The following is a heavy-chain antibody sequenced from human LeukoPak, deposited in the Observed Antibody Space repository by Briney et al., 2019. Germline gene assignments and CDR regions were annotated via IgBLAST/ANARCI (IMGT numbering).Heavy chain of an antibody. Sequence: SETLSLTCTVSGGSISDYYWSWIRQPPGKGLECIGYVHYSGSTNYNPSLKSRVTTSVDTSKNQFSLKLTSVTAADTAVYYCTRGAHYFDYWGQGALVTVSS. CDR1: GGSISDYY. J-gene: IGHJ4*02. CDR2: VHYSGST. CDR3: TRGAHYFDY. V-gene: IGHV4-59*01.